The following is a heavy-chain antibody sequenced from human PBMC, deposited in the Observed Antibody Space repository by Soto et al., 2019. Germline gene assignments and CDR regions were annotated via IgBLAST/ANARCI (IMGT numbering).Heavy chain of an antibody. D-gene: IGHD2-15*01. CDR2: IYYSGST. Sequence: SVILSVTCTVFGGSISSISYYRSCIHQTPGKGLEWIGSIYYSGSTYYNPSLKSRVTISVDTSKNQCFLKLCSVTAANTAVYYFARHNPRKQSCSVGSCLNWSDPWGQGTLVTVSS. J-gene: IGHJ5*02. V-gene: IGHV4-39*01. CDR1: GGSISSISYY. CDR3: ARHNPRKQSCSVGSCLNWSDP.